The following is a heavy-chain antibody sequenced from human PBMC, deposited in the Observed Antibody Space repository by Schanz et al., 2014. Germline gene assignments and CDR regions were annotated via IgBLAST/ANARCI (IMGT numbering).Heavy chain of an antibody. CDR1: GFTFNSYA. V-gene: IGHV3-48*04. Sequence: DVQLLESGGGLVQPGGSLRLSCAASGFTFNSYAMTWVRQAPGKGLEWVSDISSGSSYANYADSVKGRFTISRDNAKNSLYQQMNSLRAEDTAVYYGARDLDDRRRYGSGYCLGDCMDVWGQGTTVTVSS. D-gene: IGHD3-10*01. CDR3: ARDLDDRRRYGSGYCLGDCMDV. CDR2: ISSGSSYA. J-gene: IGHJ6*02.